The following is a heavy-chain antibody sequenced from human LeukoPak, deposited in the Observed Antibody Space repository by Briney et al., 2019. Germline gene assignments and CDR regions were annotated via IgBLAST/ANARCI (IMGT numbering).Heavy chain of an antibody. V-gene: IGHV1-69*04. CDR3: ARERLSGSYLEAVDY. D-gene: IGHD1-26*01. Sequence: GASVKVSCKASGGTFSSYAISWVRQAPGQGLEWMGRIIPILGIANYAQKFQGRVTMTRDTSTSTVYMELSSLRSEDTAVYYCARERLSGSYLEAVDYWGQGTLVTVSS. J-gene: IGHJ4*02. CDR1: GGTFSSYA. CDR2: IIPILGIA.